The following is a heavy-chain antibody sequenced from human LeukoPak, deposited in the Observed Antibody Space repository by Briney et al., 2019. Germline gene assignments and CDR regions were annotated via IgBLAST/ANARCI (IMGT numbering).Heavy chain of an antibody. D-gene: IGHD2-15*01. J-gene: IGHJ4*02. CDR3: ARYYSGGTCYVGLI. Sequence: PGRSLRLSCAASGFTFSTYGTHWVRQAPGKGLEWVAVIRSDGSSEYYADSVKGRFIISRDNSKNTLYLQMNSLRAEDTAVYSCARYYSGGTCYVGLIWGQGTLVTVSS. V-gene: IGHV3-33*01. CDR2: IRSDGSSE. CDR1: GFTFSTYG.